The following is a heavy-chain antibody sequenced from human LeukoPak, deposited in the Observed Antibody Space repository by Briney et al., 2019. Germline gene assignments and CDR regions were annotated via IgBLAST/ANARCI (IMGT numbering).Heavy chain of an antibody. J-gene: IGHJ6*04. V-gene: IGHV3-48*03. CDR1: GFTFSIYE. CDR2: ISSSGSTI. D-gene: IGHD3-10*02. CDR3: AELGITMIGGV. Sequence: PGGSLRLSCAASGFTFSIYEMNWVRQGPGKGLEWVSYISSSGSTIYYADSVKGRFTPSRDSARNSLYLQMNSLRAEDTAVYYCAELGITMIGGVWGKGTTVTISS.